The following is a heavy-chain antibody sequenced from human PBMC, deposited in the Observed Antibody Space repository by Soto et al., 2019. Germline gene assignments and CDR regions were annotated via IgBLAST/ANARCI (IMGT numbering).Heavy chain of an antibody. V-gene: IGHV5-51*01. D-gene: IGHD6-19*01. CDR1: GYSFTSYW. Sequence: PGESLKISCKGSGYSFTSYWIGWVRQMPGKGLEWMGIIYPGDSDTRYSPSFQGQVTISADKSISTAYLQWSSLKASDTAMYYCARPLVYSSGWYYFDYWGQGTLVTVSS. J-gene: IGHJ4*02. CDR2: IYPGDSDT. CDR3: ARPLVYSSGWYYFDY.